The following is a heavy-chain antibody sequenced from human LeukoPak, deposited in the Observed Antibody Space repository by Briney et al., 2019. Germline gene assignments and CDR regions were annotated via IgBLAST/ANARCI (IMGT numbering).Heavy chain of an antibody. V-gene: IGHV3-7*05. D-gene: IGHD1-14*01. CDR2: IHEDGSDK. CDR1: GFTFSSYW. Sequence: GGSLRLSCVVSGFTFSSYWMNWVRQAPGKGLEWVANIHEDGSDKYYVDSVKGRFTISRDNAKNSLYLQMNSLRAEDTALYYCARTLRLGTPRAFDIWGRGTMLTLSS. J-gene: IGHJ3*02. CDR3: ARTLRLGTPRAFDI.